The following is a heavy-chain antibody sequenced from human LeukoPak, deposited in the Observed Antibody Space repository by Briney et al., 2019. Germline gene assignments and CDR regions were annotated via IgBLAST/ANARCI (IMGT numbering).Heavy chain of an antibody. CDR3: ARARQWLPPGGFDY. Sequence: WASVKVTCKASGYTFTSYGISWVRQAPGHGLERLGWISANNGNTNYAQKLQGRVTMTTDTSTSTAYMELRSLRSDDTAVYYCARARQWLPPGGFDYWGQGTLVTVSS. J-gene: IGHJ4*02. CDR1: GYTFTSYG. V-gene: IGHV1-18*01. D-gene: IGHD6-19*01. CDR2: ISANNGNT.